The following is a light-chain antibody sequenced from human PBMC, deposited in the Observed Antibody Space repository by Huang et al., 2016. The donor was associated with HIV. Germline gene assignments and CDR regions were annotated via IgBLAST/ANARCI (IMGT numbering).Light chain of an antibody. J-gene: IGKJ2*01. Sequence: EIVLTQSPVTLSLSPGERATLSCRASQSIDNYLAWYQQKPGQAPRLIIYDASDRVTGVPARFSGSGSVTDFTLTISSLEPEDFAVYYCQQRSHWRTFGQGTKLEIK. V-gene: IGKV3-11*01. CDR2: DAS. CDR3: QQRSHWRT. CDR1: QSIDNY.